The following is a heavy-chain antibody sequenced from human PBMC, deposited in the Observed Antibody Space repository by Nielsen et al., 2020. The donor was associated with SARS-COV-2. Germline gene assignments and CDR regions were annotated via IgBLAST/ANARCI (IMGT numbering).Heavy chain of an antibody. CDR2: ISGSGGST. D-gene: IGHD6-13*01. CDR1: GFTFSSYA. J-gene: IGHJ4*02. V-gene: IGHV3-23*01. CDR3: AISYSSSWSYSDY. Sequence: GESLKISCAASGFTFSSYAMSWVRQAPGKGLEWVSAISGSGGSTYYADSVKGRFTISRDNSKNTLYLQMNSLRAEDAAVYYCAISYSSSWSYSDYWGQGTLVTVSS.